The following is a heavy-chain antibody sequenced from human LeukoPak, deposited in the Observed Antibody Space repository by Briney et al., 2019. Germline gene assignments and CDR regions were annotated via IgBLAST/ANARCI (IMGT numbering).Heavy chain of an antibody. J-gene: IGHJ4*02. CDR3: ARDRWAYYRSGSYQGYIDY. CDR2: ISAYNGNT. D-gene: IGHD3-10*01. CDR1: GYTFTSYG. Sequence: ASVTVSCQASGYTFTSYGISWVRQAPGQGLEWMGWISAYNGNTNYAQKLQGRVTMTTDTSTSTAYIELRSLRTDDTAVYYCARDRWAYYRSGSYQGYIDYWGQGTLVTVSS. V-gene: IGHV1-18*01.